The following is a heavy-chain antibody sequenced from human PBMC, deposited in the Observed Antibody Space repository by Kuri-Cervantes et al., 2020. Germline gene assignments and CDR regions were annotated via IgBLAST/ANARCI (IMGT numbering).Heavy chain of an antibody. Sequence: GESLKISCVASGFTFSSDWMNWVRQAPGKGLEWVSAISGSGGSTYYADSVKGRFTISRDNSKNTLYLQMNSLRAEDTAVYYCAKVPYSSGWYQYFDYWGQGTLVTVSS. V-gene: IGHV3-23*01. CDR1: GFTFSSDW. D-gene: IGHD6-19*01. J-gene: IGHJ4*02. CDR3: AKVPYSSGWYQYFDY. CDR2: ISGSGGST.